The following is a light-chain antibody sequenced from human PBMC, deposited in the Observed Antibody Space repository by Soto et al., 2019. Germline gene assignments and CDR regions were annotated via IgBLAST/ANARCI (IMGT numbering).Light chain of an antibody. J-gene: IGLJ1*01. CDR1: NSNIGAGYD. Sequence: QSVLTQPPSVSGAPGQRVTISCTGSNSNIGAGYDVHWYQHLPGTAPKLLIYGNSNRPSGVPDRFSGSKSGTSASLAITGLQADDEADYYCQSYDSSLSGYYVIGTGTKVTAL. CDR2: GNS. V-gene: IGLV1-40*01. CDR3: QSYDSSLSGYYV.